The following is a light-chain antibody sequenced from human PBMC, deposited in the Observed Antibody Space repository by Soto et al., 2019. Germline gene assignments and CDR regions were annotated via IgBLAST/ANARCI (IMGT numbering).Light chain of an antibody. CDR1: SGHSTYI. J-gene: IGLJ2*01. CDR2: LEGSGSY. Sequence: QPVLTQSSSASASLGSSVKLTCTLSSGHSTYIIAWHQQQPGKAPRYLMKLEGSGSYNKGSGIPDRFSGSSSGADRYLTISTLQFEEEADYYCETWDTNVVVFGGGTKLTVL. CDR3: ETWDTNVVV. V-gene: IGLV4-60*02.